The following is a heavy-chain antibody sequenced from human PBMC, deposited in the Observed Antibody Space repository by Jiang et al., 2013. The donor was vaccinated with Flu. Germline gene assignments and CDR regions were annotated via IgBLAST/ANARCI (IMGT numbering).Heavy chain of an antibody. CDR3: ARHSDLLQYCGGGRCHWALDP. CDR2: IYYSGST. V-gene: IGHV4-59*08. D-gene: IGHD2-15*01. CDR1: GGSMRNYY. J-gene: IGHJ5*02. Sequence: PGLVKPSETLSLTCAVSGGSMRNYYWSWIRQTPGKGLEWIGYIYYSGSTKYNPSLKSRVTISLDTSRNQFSLNLSSVTAADTAVYFCARHSDLLQYCGGGRCHWALDPWGQGTLVTVSS.